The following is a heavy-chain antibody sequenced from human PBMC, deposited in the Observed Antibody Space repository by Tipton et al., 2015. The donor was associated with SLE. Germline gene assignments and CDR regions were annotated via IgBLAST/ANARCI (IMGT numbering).Heavy chain of an antibody. CDR1: GLSMTTRPW. J-gene: IGHJ2*01. Sequence: TLSLTCSVAGLSMTTRPWWTWVRQPPGKGLEWIGSISYSGSTNYNPSLRSRVTISVDTSKNQFSLKVNSVTAADTAVYYCARVLGGDDPLYYFDVWGRGTLVTVSS. CDR2: ISYSGST. V-gene: IGHV4-4*02. D-gene: IGHD2-21*01. CDR3: ARVLGGDDPLYYFDV.